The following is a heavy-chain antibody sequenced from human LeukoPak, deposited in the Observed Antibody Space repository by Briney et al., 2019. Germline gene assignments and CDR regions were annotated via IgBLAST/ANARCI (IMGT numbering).Heavy chain of an antibody. CDR1: GFTFSSYA. V-gene: IGHV3-23*01. D-gene: IGHD2-15*01. CDR2: ISGSGGST. J-gene: IGHJ4*02. Sequence: GGSLRLSCAASGFTFSSYAMSWVRQAPGKGLEWVSAISGSGGSTYYADSVKGRFTISRDNSKNTLYLQMNSLRAEDTAVYYCAKRGGGLNIVVVVAATGYFDYWGQGTLVTVSS. CDR3: AKRGGGLNIVVVVAATGYFDY.